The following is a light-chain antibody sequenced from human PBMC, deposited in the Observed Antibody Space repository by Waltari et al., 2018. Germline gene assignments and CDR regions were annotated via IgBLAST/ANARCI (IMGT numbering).Light chain of an antibody. CDR1: QSISRN. J-gene: IGKJ2*01. Sequence: EILMTQSPATLSVSPGERATLSCRASQSISRNLAWYQQKPGQVPRLLIYGASTRATGIPARFSGSGSGTEFTLTISSLQSEDFAVYYCQQYNNWRTFGQGTKLEIK. V-gene: IGKV3-15*01. CDR2: GAS. CDR3: QQYNNWRT.